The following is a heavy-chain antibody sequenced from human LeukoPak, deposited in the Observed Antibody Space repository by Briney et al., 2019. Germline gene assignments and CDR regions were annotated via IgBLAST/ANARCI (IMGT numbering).Heavy chain of an antibody. CDR1: GFTFSSYG. CDR3: ARDALYGDLDAFDI. J-gene: IGHJ3*02. Sequence: SGGSLRLSCAASGFTFSSYGMHWVRQAPGKGLEWVAVISYDGSNKYYADSVKGRFTISRDNSKNTLYLQMNSLRAEDTAVYYCARDALYGDLDAFDIWGQGTMVTVSS. D-gene: IGHD4-17*01. CDR2: ISYDGSNK. V-gene: IGHV3-30*03.